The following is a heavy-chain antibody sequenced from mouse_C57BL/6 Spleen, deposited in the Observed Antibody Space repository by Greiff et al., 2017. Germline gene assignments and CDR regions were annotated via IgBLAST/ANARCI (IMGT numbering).Heavy chain of an antibody. CDR2: IHPNSGST. CDR1: GYTFTSYW. D-gene: IGHD1-1*01. CDR3: ARTTVSDFDY. V-gene: IGHV1-64*01. J-gene: IGHJ2*01. Sequence: VQLQQPGAELVKPGASVKLSCKASGYTFTSYWMHWVKQRPGQGLEWIGMIHPNSGSTNYNEKFKSKATLSVDKSSSTAYMQRSSLTSEDSAVYYCARTTVSDFDYWGQGTTLTVSS.